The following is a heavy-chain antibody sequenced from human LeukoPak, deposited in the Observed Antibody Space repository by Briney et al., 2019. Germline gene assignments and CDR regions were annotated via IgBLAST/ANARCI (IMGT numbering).Heavy chain of an antibody. CDR2: INHSGST. CDR1: GGSISSGDYY. CDR3: ARGGRYYDYVWGSYQDY. V-gene: IGHV4-30-4*08. Sequence: SQTLSLTCTVSGGSISSGDYYWSWIRQPPGKGLEWIGEINHSGSTNYNPSLKSRVTISVDTSKNQFSLKLSSVTAADTAVYYCARGGRYYDYVWGSYQDYWGQGTLVTVSS. J-gene: IGHJ4*02. D-gene: IGHD3-16*02.